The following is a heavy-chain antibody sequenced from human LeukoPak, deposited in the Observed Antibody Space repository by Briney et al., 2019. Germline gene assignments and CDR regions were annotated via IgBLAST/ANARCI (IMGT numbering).Heavy chain of an antibody. CDR3: ARGIRGVSNWCDT. V-gene: IGHV3-21*01. J-gene: IGHJ5*02. CDR1: GFTFSSYS. Sequence: NPGGTLRLSCAASGFTFSSYSMNWVREAPGKGLEWVSSINNSSSYKYYAVSVKGRFNISRDNAKNALYLQMNSLRAEDTAVNFCARGIRGVSNWCDTWGQGTLVTVSS. D-gene: IGHD1-14*01. CDR2: INNSSSYK.